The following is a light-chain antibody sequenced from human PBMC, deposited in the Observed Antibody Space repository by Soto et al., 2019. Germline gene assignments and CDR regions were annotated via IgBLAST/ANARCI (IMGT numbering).Light chain of an antibody. Sequence: IQLTQSPSSLSASGGDRVTTTCRASQGIGSNLAWYLQKPGEAPKLLVYGASTLQGGVPSRFSGSGSGTLFTLTITSLQPEDFATYFCQQSNSYPLTFGGGTKVEIK. CDR3: QQSNSYPLT. V-gene: IGKV1-9*01. J-gene: IGKJ4*01. CDR1: QGIGSN. CDR2: GAS.